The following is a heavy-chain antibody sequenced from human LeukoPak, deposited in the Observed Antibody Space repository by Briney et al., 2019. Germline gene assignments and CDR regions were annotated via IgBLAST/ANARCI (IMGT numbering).Heavy chain of an antibody. D-gene: IGHD2-15*01. CDR2: INPNSGGT. Sequence: ASVKVSCKASGYTFTGYYMHWVRQAPGQGLEWMGRINPNSGGTNYAQKFQGRVTMTRDTSISTAYMELSRLRSDDTAVYYCARVPLAALDFDYWSQGTLVTVSS. CDR1: GYTFTGYY. V-gene: IGHV1-2*06. J-gene: IGHJ4*02. CDR3: ARVPLAALDFDY.